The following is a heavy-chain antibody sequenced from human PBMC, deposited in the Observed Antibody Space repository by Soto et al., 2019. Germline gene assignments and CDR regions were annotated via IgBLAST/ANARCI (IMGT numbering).Heavy chain of an antibody. Sequence: GGSLRLSCAASGFTFSSYSMNWVRQASGKGLEWVSSISSSSSYIYYADSVKGRFTISRDNAKNSLYLQMNSLRAEDTAVYYCARDGAGGGWFDPWGQGTLVTVSS. CDR2: ISSSSSYI. J-gene: IGHJ5*02. CDR1: GFTFSSYS. D-gene: IGHD3-10*01. V-gene: IGHV3-21*01. CDR3: ARDGAGGGWFDP.